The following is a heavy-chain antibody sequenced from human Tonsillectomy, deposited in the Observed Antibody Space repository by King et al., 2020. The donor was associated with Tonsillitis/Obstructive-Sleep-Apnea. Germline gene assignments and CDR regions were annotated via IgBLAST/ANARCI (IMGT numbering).Heavy chain of an antibody. J-gene: IGHJ4*02. CDR3: AKDEEYSSSANFDY. Sequence: QLVQSGGGLVQPGRSLRLSCAASGFTFDDYAMHWVRQAPGKGLEWVSGXSWNSGXIGYADSVKGRFTISRDNAKNSLYLQMNXXRAEDTALYYCAKDEEYSSSANFDYWGQGTLVTVSS. D-gene: IGHD6-6*01. CDR2: XSWNSGXI. V-gene: IGHV3-9*01. CDR1: GFTFDDYA.